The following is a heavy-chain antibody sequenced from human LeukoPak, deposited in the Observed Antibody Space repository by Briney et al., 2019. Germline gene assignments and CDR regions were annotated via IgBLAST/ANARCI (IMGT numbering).Heavy chain of an antibody. J-gene: IGHJ4*02. V-gene: IGHV3-30*03. CDR1: GFTFSSYG. Sequence: PGRSLRLSCAASGFTFSSYGMHWVRQAPGKGLEWVAVISYDGSNKYYADSVKGRFTISRDNSKNTLYLQMNSLRAEDTAVYYCARDTPYQFERFFPYDSSGYYDYWGQGTLVTVSS. CDR2: ISYDGSNK. CDR3: ARDTPYQFERFFPYDSSGYYDY. D-gene: IGHD3-22*01.